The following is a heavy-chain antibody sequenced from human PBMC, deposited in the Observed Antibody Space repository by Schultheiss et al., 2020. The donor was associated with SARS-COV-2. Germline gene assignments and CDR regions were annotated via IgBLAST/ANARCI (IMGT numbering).Heavy chain of an antibody. CDR1: GGSISSGSYY. J-gene: IGHJ5*02. CDR3: ARESRIAAAGIGWFDP. D-gene: IGHD6-13*01. Sequence: SETLSLTCTVSGGSISSGSYYWSWIRQPAGKGLEWIGRIYTSGSTNYNPSLKSRVTISVDTSKNQFSLKLSSVTAADTAVYYCARESRIAAAGIGWFDPWGQGTLVTVSS. V-gene: IGHV4-61*02. CDR2: IYTSGST.